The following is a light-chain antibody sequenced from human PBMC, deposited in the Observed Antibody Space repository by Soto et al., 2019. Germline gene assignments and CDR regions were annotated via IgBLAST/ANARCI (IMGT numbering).Light chain of an antibody. CDR1: SSDVGAYNY. J-gene: IGLJ3*02. CDR2: EVS. CDR3: SLYTTTTPLDVL. V-gene: IGLV2-14*01. Sequence: QSVLTQPPSASGSPGQSVTISCTGTSSDVGAYNYVSWYQQHPGRAPKLMIYEVSNRPSGVSNRFSGSKSGNTASLTISGLQAEDEADYFCSLYTTTTPLDVLFGGGTKLTVL.